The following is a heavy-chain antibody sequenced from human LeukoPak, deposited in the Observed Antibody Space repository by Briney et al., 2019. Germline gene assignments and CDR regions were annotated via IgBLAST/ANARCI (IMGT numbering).Heavy chain of an antibody. J-gene: IGHJ4*02. V-gene: IGHV1-2*02. Sequence: GASVKVSCKASGYTFTDYYTHWVRQAPGQGLEWMGWINPNSGDTNYAQSFQGRVTMTRDTSISTAYMELSSLRSDDTATYYCARGEPRGYWGQGTLVTVSS. CDR3: ARGEPRGY. CDR2: INPNSGDT. CDR1: GYTFTDYY. D-gene: IGHD3-10*01.